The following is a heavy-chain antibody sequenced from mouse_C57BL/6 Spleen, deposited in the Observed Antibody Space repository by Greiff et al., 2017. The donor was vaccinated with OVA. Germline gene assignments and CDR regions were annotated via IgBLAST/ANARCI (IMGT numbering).Heavy chain of an antibody. CDR2: IYPGDGDT. V-gene: IGHV1-80*01. CDR3: ALITTVRAMDY. D-gene: IGHD1-1*01. CDR1: GYAFSSYW. Sequence: VQLQESGAELVKPGASVKISCKASGYAFSSYWMNWVKQRPGKGLEWIGQIYPGDGDTNYNGKFKGKATLTADKSSSTAYMQLSSLTSEDSAVYFCALITTVRAMDYWGQGTSVTVSS. J-gene: IGHJ4*01.